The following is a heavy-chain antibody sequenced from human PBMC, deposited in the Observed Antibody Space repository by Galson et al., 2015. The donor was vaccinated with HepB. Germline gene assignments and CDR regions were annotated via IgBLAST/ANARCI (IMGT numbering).Heavy chain of an antibody. J-gene: IGHJ3*02. CDR1: GFSLSTSGMR. Sequence: PALVKPTQTLTLTCTFSGFSLSTSGMRVSWIRQPPGKALEWLARIDWDDDKFYSTSLKTRLTISKDTSKNQVVLTMTNMDPVDTATYYCARDNDFWSGSHGGFDIWGQGTMVTVSS. CDR2: IDWDDDK. CDR3: ARDNDFWSGSHGGFDI. V-gene: IGHV2-70*04. D-gene: IGHD3-3*01.